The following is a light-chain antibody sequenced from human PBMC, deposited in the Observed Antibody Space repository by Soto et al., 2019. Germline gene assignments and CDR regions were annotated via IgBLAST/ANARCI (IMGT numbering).Light chain of an antibody. Sequence: ELVLTTSQGTLSLSQGERAPLSCRASQSVSSSFVAWFQQKAGQDPRLLIDGTSSGATGIPDRFSGSGSGTDFTLTINRLEPEELAMYFCQQYGSSPWTVGQGTKVDIK. CDR3: QQYGSSPWT. CDR1: QSVSSSF. CDR2: GTS. V-gene: IGKV3-20*01. J-gene: IGKJ1*01.